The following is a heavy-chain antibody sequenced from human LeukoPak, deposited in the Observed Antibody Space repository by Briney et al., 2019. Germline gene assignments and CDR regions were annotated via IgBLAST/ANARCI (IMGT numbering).Heavy chain of an antibody. CDR1: GGSFSGYY. Sequence: SETLSLTCAVYGGSFSGYYWSWIRQPPGKGLEWIGEINHSGSTNYNPSLKSRVTISVDTSKNQFSLKLSSVTAADTAVYYCARDDLVLRFLEWSRRNYYYYGMDVWGQGTTVTVSS. D-gene: IGHD3-3*01. J-gene: IGHJ6*02. CDR3: ARDDLVLRFLEWSRRNYYYYGMDV. V-gene: IGHV4-34*01. CDR2: INHSGST.